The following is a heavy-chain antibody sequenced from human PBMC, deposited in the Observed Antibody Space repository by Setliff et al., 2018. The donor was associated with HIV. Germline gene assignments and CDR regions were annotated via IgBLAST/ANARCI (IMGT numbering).Heavy chain of an antibody. Sequence: GGSLRLSCAASGFTFINYAMNWVRQAPGKGLEWVSNINGGGGYTYYADSVKGRFTISRDNSKNTLYLQMNSLRAEDTAVYYCARSVIGYYYYGMDVWGQGTLVTVSS. CDR1: GFTFINYA. J-gene: IGHJ6*02. D-gene: IGHD3-10*01. CDR2: INGGGGYT. CDR3: ARSVIGYYYYGMDV. V-gene: IGHV3-23*01.